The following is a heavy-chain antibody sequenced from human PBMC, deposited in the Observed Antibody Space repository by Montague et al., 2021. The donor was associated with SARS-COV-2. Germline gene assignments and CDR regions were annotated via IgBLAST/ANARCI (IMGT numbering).Heavy chain of an antibody. Sequence: SVKVSCKASGYTFTSYGISWVRQAPGQGLEWMGWISAYNGNTNYAQKLQGRVTMTTDTSTSTAYMELRSLRSDDTAVYYCAAVDTAMVPVNWFDPWGQGTLVTVSS. CDR3: AAVDTAMVPVNWFDP. V-gene: IGHV1-18*01. CDR2: ISAYNGNT. D-gene: IGHD5-18*01. CDR1: GYTFTSYG. J-gene: IGHJ5*02.